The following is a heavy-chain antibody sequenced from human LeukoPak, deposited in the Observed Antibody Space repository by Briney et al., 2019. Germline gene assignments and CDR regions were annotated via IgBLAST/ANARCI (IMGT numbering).Heavy chain of an antibody. CDR1: GFTFGSYG. Sequence: PGRSLRLSCAASGFTFGSYGMHWVRRAPGKGLEWVAVIWYDGSNKYYADSVKGRFTISRDNSKNTLYLQMNSLRAEDTAVYYCARPRSPGIAVAGYYFDYWGQGTLVTVSS. CDR2: IWYDGSNK. J-gene: IGHJ4*02. V-gene: IGHV3-33*01. CDR3: ARPRSPGIAVAGYYFDY. D-gene: IGHD6-19*01.